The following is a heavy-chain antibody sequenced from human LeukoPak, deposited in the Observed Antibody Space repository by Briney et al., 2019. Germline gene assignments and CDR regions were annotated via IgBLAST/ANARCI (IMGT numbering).Heavy chain of an antibody. D-gene: IGHD3-3*01. Sequence: PGGSLRLSCVVSGFTFSSYWMSWVRQAPGKGLEWVANIKQDGSEKYYVDSVKGRFTISRGNAKNSLYLQVNSLRAEDTAVYYCARVGKDDFWSGYPYHGMDVWGQGTTATVSS. CDR2: IKQDGSEK. J-gene: IGHJ6*02. V-gene: IGHV3-7*01. CDR3: ARVGKDDFWSGYPYHGMDV. CDR1: GFTFSSYW.